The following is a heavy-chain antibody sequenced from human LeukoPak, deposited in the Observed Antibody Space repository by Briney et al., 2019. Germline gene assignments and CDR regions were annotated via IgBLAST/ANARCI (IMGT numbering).Heavy chain of an antibody. CDR2: FDPEDGET. CDR3: ATVPSPHRYNYHYGMDV. CDR1: GYTLTELS. D-gene: IGHD1-20*01. J-gene: IGHJ6*02. V-gene: IGHV1-24*01. Sequence: ASVKVPCKVSGYTLTELSMHWVRQAPGKRLEWMGGFDPEDGETIYAQKFQGRVTMTEDTSTDTAYMELSSLRSEDTAVYYCATVPSPHRYNYHYGMDVWGQGTTVIVSS.